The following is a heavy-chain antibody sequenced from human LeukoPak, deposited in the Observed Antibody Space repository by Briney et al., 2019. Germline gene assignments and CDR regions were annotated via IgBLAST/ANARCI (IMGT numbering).Heavy chain of an antibody. V-gene: IGHV4-4*07. CDR1: GGSISSYY. D-gene: IGHD3-22*01. Sequence: SETLSLTCTVSGGSISSYYWSWIRQPAGEGLEWIGRIYTSGSTNYNPSLKSRVTMSVDTSKNQFSLKLSSVTAADTAVYYCARDRYYYDSSGYLFDYWGQGTLVTVSS. J-gene: IGHJ4*02. CDR2: IYTSGST. CDR3: ARDRYYYDSSGYLFDY.